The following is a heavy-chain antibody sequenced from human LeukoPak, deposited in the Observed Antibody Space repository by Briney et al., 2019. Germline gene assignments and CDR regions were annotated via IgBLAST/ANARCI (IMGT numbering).Heavy chain of an antibody. CDR3: ARDIGYYGSGTNDY. V-gene: IGHV3-30*12. J-gene: IGHJ4*02. D-gene: IGHD3-10*01. CDR2: ISFDGSYK. CDR1: GFAFSSYG. Sequence: GGSLRLSCAASGFAFSSYGMHWVRQAPGKGLEWVAAISFDGSYKDYSDSVKGRFTISRDNSKNTLYLQMNSLRVEDTAVYYCARDIGYYGSGTNDYWGQGTLVTVSS.